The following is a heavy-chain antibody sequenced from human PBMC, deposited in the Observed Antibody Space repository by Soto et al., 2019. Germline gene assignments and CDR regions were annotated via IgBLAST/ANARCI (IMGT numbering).Heavy chain of an antibody. CDR1: GITFSNYW. Sequence: EVPLVESGGGLVQPGGSLRLSCTASGITFSNYWMNWVRQAQGKGLEWVATMRQDGSEKYYVDSVKGRFTISRDNAKNSLYLQLNYLRAEDTAVYSCVRGCTKGYGTTWFDYWGQGTLVTVSS. V-gene: IGHV3-7*01. CDR2: MRQDGSEK. CDR3: VRGCTKGYGTTWFDY. J-gene: IGHJ4*02. D-gene: IGHD1-1*01.